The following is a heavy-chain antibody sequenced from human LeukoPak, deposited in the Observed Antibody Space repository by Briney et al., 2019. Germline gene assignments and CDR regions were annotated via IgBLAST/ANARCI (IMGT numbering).Heavy chain of an antibody. J-gene: IGHJ3*02. CDR2: IYYSGST. CDR1: GGSISSYY. V-gene: IGHV4-59*08. D-gene: IGHD1-26*01. Sequence: PSETLSLTCTVSGGSISSYYWSWIRQPPGKGLEWIGYIYYSGSTNYNPSLKSRVTISVDRPKNQFSLKLSSVTAADTAVYYCARHKWELNAFDIWGQGTMVTVSS. CDR3: ARHKWELNAFDI.